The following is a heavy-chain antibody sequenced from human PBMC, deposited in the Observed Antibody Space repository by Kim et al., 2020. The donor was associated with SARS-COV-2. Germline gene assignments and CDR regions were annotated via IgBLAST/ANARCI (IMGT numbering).Heavy chain of an antibody. V-gene: IGHV3-33*01. J-gene: IGHJ6*02. Sequence: GGSLRLSCAASGFTFSSYGMHWVRQAPGKGLEWVAVIWYDGSNKYYADSVKGRFTISRDNSKNTLYLQMNSLRAEDTAVYYCASDSRFGESPPLDVWGQGTTVTVSS. CDR2: IWYDGSNK. CDR3: ASDSRFGESPPLDV. D-gene: IGHD3-10*01. CDR1: GFTFSSYG.